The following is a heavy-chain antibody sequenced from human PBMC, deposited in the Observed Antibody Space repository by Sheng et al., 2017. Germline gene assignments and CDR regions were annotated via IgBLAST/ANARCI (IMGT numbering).Heavy chain of an antibody. V-gene: IGHV1-18*01. CDR2: ISPYNGNT. J-gene: IGHJ6*02. CDR1: GYTFSSYG. Sequence: QVQLVHSRAEMKKPGASVRVSCKASGYTFSSYGISWVRQAPGQGLEWMGWISPYNGNTKYAQKFQGRVTMTTDTSTSTAYMELRNLKSDDTAVYYCAREVMDVWGQGTTVTVSS. CDR3: AREVMDV.